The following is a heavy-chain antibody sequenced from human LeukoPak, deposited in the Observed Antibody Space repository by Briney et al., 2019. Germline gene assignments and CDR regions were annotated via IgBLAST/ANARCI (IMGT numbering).Heavy chain of an antibody. CDR1: GFTFSTFW. CDR2: INTDGSST. V-gene: IGHV3-74*01. Sequence: PGRSLRLSCAASGFTFSTFWMHWVRQAPGKGLVWVSRINTDGSSTSYADSVKGRFTMSRDNAKNTLYLQMNSLRAEDSAVYYCARSEYSFDYWGQGTLVTVSS. CDR3: ARSEYSFDY. J-gene: IGHJ4*02.